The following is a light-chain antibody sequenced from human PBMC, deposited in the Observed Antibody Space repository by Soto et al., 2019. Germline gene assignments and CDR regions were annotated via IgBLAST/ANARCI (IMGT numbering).Light chain of an antibody. CDR3: SSYTTSSTQV. Sequence: ALTQPASVSGSPGQSITISCTGTSSDIGGYKHVSWYQQHPGKAPKLMIYEVSNRPSGVSNRFSGSKSGNTASLTISGLQAEDEADYYCSSYTTSSTQVFGTGTKVTVL. V-gene: IGLV2-14*01. J-gene: IGLJ1*01. CDR1: SSDIGGYKH. CDR2: EVS.